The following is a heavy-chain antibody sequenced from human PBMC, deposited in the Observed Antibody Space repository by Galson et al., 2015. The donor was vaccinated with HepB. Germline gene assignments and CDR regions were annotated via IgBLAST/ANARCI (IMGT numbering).Heavy chain of an antibody. D-gene: IGHD1-26*01. CDR1: GFTFSSYG. J-gene: IGHJ4*02. CDR3: ARVLGLAWLDY. Sequence: SLRLSCAASGFTFSSYGMHWVRQAPGKGLEWVAVIWYDGSNKYYADSVKGRFTISRDNSKNTLYLQMNSLRAEDTAVYYCARVLGLAWLDYWGQGTLVTVSS. V-gene: IGHV3-33*01. CDR2: IWYDGSNK.